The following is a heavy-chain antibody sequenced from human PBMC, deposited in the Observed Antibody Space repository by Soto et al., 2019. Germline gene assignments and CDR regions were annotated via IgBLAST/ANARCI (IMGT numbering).Heavy chain of an antibody. CDR3: AKDDLWFGEPSPRYNGMDV. Sequence: QVQLVESGGGVVQPGRSLRLSCEASGFTFSGYGIHWVRQAPGKGLEWVAVISYDGSNKYYADSVKGRFTISRDNSQNTLYLQMNSLRAEDTAVYYCAKDDLWFGEPSPRYNGMDVWGQGTTVTVSS. CDR1: GFTFSGYG. V-gene: IGHV3-30*18. CDR2: ISYDGSNK. D-gene: IGHD3-10*01. J-gene: IGHJ6*02.